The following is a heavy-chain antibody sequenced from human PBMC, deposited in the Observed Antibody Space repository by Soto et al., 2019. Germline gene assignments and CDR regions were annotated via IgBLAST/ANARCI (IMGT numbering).Heavy chain of an antibody. J-gene: IGHJ4*02. CDR2: LVVGSGNT. CDR3: AAVPVLRFLKWLPAYFDY. V-gene: IGHV1-58*01. D-gene: IGHD3-3*01. Sequence: SVKVSCKSFGFMFTSSAVQWVRQARGQRLEWIGWLVVGSGNTHYAQHFQERVTLTRDMSTGTAYMELSSLRSEDTAVYYCAAVPVLRFLKWLPAYFDYWGQGTLVTVSS. CDR1: GFMFTSSA.